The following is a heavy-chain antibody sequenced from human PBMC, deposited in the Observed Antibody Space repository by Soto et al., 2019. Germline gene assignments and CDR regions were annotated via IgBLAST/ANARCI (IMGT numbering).Heavy chain of an antibody. CDR2: ISSSGVSM. CDR1: GFTFSSSY. V-gene: IGHV3-11*01. Sequence: QVQLLQSGGGLVKPGGSLRLSCAASGFTFSSSYMSWIRQSPGKCLEWVSYISSSGVSMYYADSVKGSFTISRDNANNSLYLQMTSLRAEDTAVYYCARGGFNYASWGQGTLVTVS. J-gene: IGHJ1*01. D-gene: IGHD3-10*01. CDR3: ARGGFNYAS.